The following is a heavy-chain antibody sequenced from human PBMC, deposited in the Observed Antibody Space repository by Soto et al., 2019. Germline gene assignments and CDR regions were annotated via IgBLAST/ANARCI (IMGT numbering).Heavy chain of an antibody. CDR3: ARVTGRYYYGMDV. Sequence: QVPLQQWGAGLLKPTETLSLTCAVYGGSFSGYYWSWIRQPPGKGLEWIGEINHSGSTNYNPSLKSRVTISVDTSKTQFSLKLSSVTAADTAVYYCARVTGRYYYGMDVWGQGTTVTVSS. J-gene: IGHJ6*02. CDR1: GGSFSGYY. V-gene: IGHV4-34*01. CDR2: INHSGST.